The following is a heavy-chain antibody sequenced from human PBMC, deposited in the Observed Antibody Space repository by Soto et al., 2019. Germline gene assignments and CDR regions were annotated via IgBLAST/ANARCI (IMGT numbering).Heavy chain of an antibody. CDR2: IYYSGST. CDR3: EGKTGVRDMFTYFAY. D-gene: IGHD7-27*01. Sequence: SETLSLTCTVSGGSISSGGYYWSWIRQHPGKGLEWIGYIYYSGSTYYNPSLKSRVTISVDTSKNQFSLKLSSVTAAGTAVYYCEGKTGVRDMFTYFAYWGKRSSVPV. J-gene: IGHJ4*02. CDR1: GGSISSGGYY. V-gene: IGHV4-31*03.